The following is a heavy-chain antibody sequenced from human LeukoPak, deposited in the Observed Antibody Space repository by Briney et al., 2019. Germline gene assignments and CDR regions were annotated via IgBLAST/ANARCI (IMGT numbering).Heavy chain of an antibody. CDR2: IYYSGST. V-gene: IGHV4-59*01. D-gene: IGHD6-19*01. J-gene: IGHJ2*01. CDR1: GGSISSYY. CDR3: ARDRSSGWTDL. Sequence: SETLSLTCTVSGGSISSYYWSWIRQPPGKGLEWIGYIYYSGSTNYNPSLKSRVTISVDTSKNQFSLKLSSVTAADTAVYYCARDRSSGWTDLWGRGTLVTVSS.